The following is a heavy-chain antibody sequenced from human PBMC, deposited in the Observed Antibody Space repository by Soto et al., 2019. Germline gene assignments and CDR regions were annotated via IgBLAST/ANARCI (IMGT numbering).Heavy chain of an antibody. D-gene: IGHD3-9*01. J-gene: IGHJ3*02. V-gene: IGHV1-69*13. CDR3: ARDPATYYDILTGYSDDAFDI. CDR2: IIPIFATT. CDR1: GGTFSSYA. Sequence: SVKVSCKASGGTFSSYALTWLRQAPGQGLESMGGIIPIFATTNYAQKFQGRLTITADETTSTAYMELSSLTSEDTAVYYCARDPATYYDILTGYSDDAFDIWGQGTMVTVSS.